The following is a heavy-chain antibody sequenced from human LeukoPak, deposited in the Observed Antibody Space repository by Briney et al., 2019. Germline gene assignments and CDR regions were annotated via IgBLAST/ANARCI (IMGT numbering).Heavy chain of an antibody. CDR1: GFTFSSYA. V-gene: IGHV3-23*01. D-gene: IGHD2-21*02. CDR3: AKNACGGDCQNWFDP. CDR2: ISGSGGST. J-gene: IGHJ5*02. Sequence: GGSLRLSCAASGFTFSSYAMSWVRQAPGKGLEWVSAISGSGGSTYYADSVKGRFTISRDNSKNTLYLQMNSLRDEDTAVYYCAKNACGGDCQNWFDPWGQGTLVTVSS.